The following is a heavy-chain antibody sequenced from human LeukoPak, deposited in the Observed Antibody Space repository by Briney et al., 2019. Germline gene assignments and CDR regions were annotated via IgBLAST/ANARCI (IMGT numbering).Heavy chain of an antibody. Sequence: SETLSLTCTVSGGSISSYYWSWIRQPPGKGLEWIGYIYYSGSTNYNPTLKSRVTISVDTSKNQFSLKLSSVTAADTAVYYCAGRLLPYSSSSNPGYWGQGTLVTVSS. CDR2: IYYSGST. V-gene: IGHV4-59*12. D-gene: IGHD6-13*01. CDR3: AGRLLPYSSSSNPGY. J-gene: IGHJ4*02. CDR1: GGSISSYY.